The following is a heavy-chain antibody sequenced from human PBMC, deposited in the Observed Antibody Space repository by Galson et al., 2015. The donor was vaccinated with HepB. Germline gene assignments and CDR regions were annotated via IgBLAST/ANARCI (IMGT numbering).Heavy chain of an antibody. CDR3: AKGTTNIDY. Sequence: SLRLSCAASGFTFSSPGMTWVRQAPGKGLECVSAIGVNPGNTDYADSVRGRFTISRDNSKNMLYLQMNNLRAEDTAVYYCAKGTTNIDYWGQGTLVTVSS. V-gene: IGHV3-23*01. J-gene: IGHJ4*02. CDR1: GFTFSSPG. CDR2: IGVNPGNT. D-gene: IGHD1-1*01.